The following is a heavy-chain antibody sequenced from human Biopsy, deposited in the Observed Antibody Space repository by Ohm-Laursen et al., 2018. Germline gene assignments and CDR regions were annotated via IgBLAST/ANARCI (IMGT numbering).Heavy chain of an antibody. CDR2: IIPMFGTA. CDR3: ARGPHSGSHSCFDY. V-gene: IGHV1-69*13. CDR1: GYSFTSYY. J-gene: IGHJ4*02. D-gene: IGHD1-26*01. Sequence: SVKVSCKASGYSFTSYYMHWVRQAPGQGLEWMGGIIPMFGTANYAQMFQGRVTINADESTNTSYMELSSLTTEDTAIYYCARGPHSGSHSCFDYWGRGTLVTVSS.